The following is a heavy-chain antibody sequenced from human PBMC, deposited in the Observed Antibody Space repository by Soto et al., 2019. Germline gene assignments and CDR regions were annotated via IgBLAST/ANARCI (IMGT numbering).Heavy chain of an antibody. Sequence: QVQLVESGGGVVQPGRSLRLSCAASGFTFSSYGMHWVRQAPGKGLEWVAVISYDGSNKYYADSVKGRFTISRDNSQNTLYLQMNSLRAEDTAVYYCAKDRGYGGNSLYYFDYWGQGTLVTVSS. D-gene: IGHD2-21*02. V-gene: IGHV3-30*18. J-gene: IGHJ4*02. CDR3: AKDRGYGGNSLYYFDY. CDR1: GFTFSSYG. CDR2: ISYDGSNK.